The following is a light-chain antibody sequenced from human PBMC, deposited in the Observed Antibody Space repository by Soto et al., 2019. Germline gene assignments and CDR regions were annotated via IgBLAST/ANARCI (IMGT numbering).Light chain of an antibody. CDR1: SGDVGGYNY. Sequence: QSALTQPASVSGSPGQSITISCTGTSGDVGGYNYVSWYQQHPGKAPKLMIYEVSNRPSGVSNRFSGSKSGNTASLTISGLQAEDEADYYCSSYTSSSTLEVFXTGTKVTVL. CDR3: SSYTSSSTLEV. CDR2: EVS. V-gene: IGLV2-14*01. J-gene: IGLJ1*01.